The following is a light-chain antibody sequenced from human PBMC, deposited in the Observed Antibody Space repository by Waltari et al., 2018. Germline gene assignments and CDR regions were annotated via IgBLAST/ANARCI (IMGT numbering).Light chain of an antibody. CDR2: AVF. Sequence: DIQMTQSPSSLSASVGDRVTITCRASQDISTNLNWYQQKPGKAPDLLIFAVFTLQSGVPSRFSGSGSGTEFTLTISSLQPEDSATYYCQQSYTMPMYTFGQGTKLEIK. V-gene: IGKV1-39*01. J-gene: IGKJ2*01. CDR1: QDISTN. CDR3: QQSYTMPMYT.